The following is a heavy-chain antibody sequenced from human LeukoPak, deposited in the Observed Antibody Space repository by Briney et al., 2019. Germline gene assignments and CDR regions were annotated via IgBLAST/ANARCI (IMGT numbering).Heavy chain of an antibody. V-gene: IGHV3-33*06. CDR1: GFTFSSYG. Sequence: GRSLTLSCAASGFTFSSYGMHWVRQAPGKGLEWVAVIWYDGSNKYYADSVKGRFTISRDNSKNTLYLQMNSLRAEDTAVYYCAKDLDTATEFDYWGQGTLVTVSS. CDR2: IWYDGSNK. CDR3: AKDLDTATEFDY. J-gene: IGHJ4*02. D-gene: IGHD5-18*01.